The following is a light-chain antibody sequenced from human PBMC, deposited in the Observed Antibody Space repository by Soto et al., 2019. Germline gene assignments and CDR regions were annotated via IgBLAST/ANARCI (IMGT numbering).Light chain of an antibody. Sequence: DIQMTQSPSAVSASVGDRVTITCRAGQGISNYLAWFQQKPGKVPKRLIYIATTLQSGVPSRFSGSGSGTEFTLTISSLQPEDFATYYCLQHFNYPRTFGQGTKVEIK. CDR1: QGISNY. V-gene: IGKV1-17*03. J-gene: IGKJ1*01. CDR3: LQHFNYPRT. CDR2: IAT.